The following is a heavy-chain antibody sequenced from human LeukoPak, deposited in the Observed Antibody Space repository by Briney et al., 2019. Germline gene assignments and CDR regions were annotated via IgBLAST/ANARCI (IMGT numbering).Heavy chain of an antibody. D-gene: IGHD2-15*01. Sequence: SVKVSCKASGGTFSSYAISWVRQAPGQGLEWMGGIIPILGTANYAQKFQGRVTITTDESTSTAYMELSSLRSEDTAVYYCARSTWDYCSGGSCYGGGGFDYWGQGTLVTVSS. CDR3: ARSTWDYCSGGSCYGGGGFDY. J-gene: IGHJ4*02. CDR1: GGTFSSYA. CDR2: IIPILGTA. V-gene: IGHV1-69*05.